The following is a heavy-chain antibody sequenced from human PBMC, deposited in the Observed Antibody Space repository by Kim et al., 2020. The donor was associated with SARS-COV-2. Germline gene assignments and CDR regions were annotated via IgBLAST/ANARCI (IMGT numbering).Heavy chain of an antibody. D-gene: IGHD2-2*02. J-gene: IGHJ6*02. Sequence: SVKVSCKASGGTFSSYAISWVRQAPGQGLEWMGGIIPIFGTANYAQKFQGRVTITADESTSTAYMELSSLRSEDTAVYYCASKPDLVVVPAAIFRAFYYYYYGMDVWGQGTTVTVSS. CDR1: GGTFSSYA. CDR3: ASKPDLVVVPAAIFRAFYYYYYGMDV. V-gene: IGHV1-69*13. CDR2: IIPIFGTA.